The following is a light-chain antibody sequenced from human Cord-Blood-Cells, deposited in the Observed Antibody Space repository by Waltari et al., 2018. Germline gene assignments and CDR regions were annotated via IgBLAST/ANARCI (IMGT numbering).Light chain of an antibody. J-gene: IGLJ2*01. CDR1: NIGSKS. CDR3: QVWDSSSDHVV. Sequence: SYVLTQPPSVSVAPGKTARITCGGNNIGSKSVHWYQQKPGQAPVLVIYYGSDRPSGIDERVSGSNSGNTATLTISRVEAGEEADYYCQVWDSSSDHVVFGGGTKLTVL. V-gene: IGLV3-21*04. CDR2: YGS.